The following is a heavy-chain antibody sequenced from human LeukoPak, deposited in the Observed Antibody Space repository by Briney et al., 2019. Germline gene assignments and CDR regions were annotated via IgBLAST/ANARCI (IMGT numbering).Heavy chain of an antibody. CDR3: ARGIRSYGSGSF. Sequence: SETLSLTCAVYGGSFSGYYWSWIRQPPGKGLEWIGEINHSGSTNYNPSLKSRVTISVDTSKNQFSLELSSVTAADTAVYYCARGIRSYGSGSFWGQGTLVTVSS. CDR1: GGSFSGYY. V-gene: IGHV4-34*01. D-gene: IGHD3-10*01. CDR2: INHSGST. J-gene: IGHJ4*02.